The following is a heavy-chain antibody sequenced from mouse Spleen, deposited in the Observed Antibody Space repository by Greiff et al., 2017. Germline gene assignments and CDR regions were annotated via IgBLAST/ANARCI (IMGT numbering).Heavy chain of an antibody. V-gene: IGHV3-6*01. D-gene: IGHD2-13*01. CDR2: ISYDGSN. CDR3: ARGMVTYYFDY. J-gene: IGHJ2*01. CDR1: GYSITSGYY. Sequence: EVKLMESGPGLVKPSQSLSLTCSVTGYSITSGYYWNWIRQFPGNKLEWMGYISYDGSNNYNPSLKNRISITRDTSKNQFFLKLNSVTTEDTATYYCARGMVTYYFDYWGQGTTLTVSS.